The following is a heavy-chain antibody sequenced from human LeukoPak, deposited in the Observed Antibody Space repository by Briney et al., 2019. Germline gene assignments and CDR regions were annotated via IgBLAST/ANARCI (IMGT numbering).Heavy chain of an antibody. CDR1: GGSISSSSYY. V-gene: IGHV4-39*01. D-gene: IGHD6-13*01. J-gene: IGHJ4*02. CDR2: IYYSGST. Sequence: SETLSLTCTVSGGSISSSSYYWGWIRQPPGKGLEWIGSIYYSGSTYYNPSLKSRVTISVGTSKNQFSLKLSSVTAADTAVYYCARVHIAAAGNYFDYWGQGTLVTVSS. CDR3: ARVHIAAAGNYFDY.